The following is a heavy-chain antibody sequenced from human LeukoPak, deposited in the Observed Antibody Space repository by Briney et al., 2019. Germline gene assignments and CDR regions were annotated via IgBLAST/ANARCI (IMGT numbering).Heavy chain of an antibody. CDR2: INIEGSQK. J-gene: IGHJ4*02. CDR3: ARDVPNGFFDY. V-gene: IGHV3-7*01. D-gene: IGHD2-8*01. Sequence: GGSLRLSCAASGFIFTSYLMSWVRQAPGKGLEWVANINIEGSQKNYVDSVKGRFTISRDNAENSLYLQLNSLRAEDAAMYFCARDVPNGFFDYWGQGALVTVSS. CDR1: GFIFTSYL.